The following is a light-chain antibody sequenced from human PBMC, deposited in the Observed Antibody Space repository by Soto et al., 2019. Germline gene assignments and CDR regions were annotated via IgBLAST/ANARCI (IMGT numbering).Light chain of an antibody. CDR3: QQYSSYSYT. J-gene: IGKJ2*01. CDR2: KAS. Sequence: DIQMTQSPSTLSASVGDRVTITCRASQSISSWLAWYQQKPGKAPKLLIYKASSLKSGVPSRFSGSGSGTEFTLTISSLQPDDFAPYYCQQYSSYSYTFGQGTKLEI. CDR1: QSISSW. V-gene: IGKV1-5*03.